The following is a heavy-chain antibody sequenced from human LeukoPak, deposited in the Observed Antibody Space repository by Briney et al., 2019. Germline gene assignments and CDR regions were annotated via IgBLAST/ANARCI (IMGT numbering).Heavy chain of an antibody. CDR2: ISAYNGNT. V-gene: IGHV1-18*01. D-gene: IGHD3-22*01. CDR3: ARSIAWGMIVVVPYYFDY. CDR1: GYTFTSHG. J-gene: IGHJ4*02. Sequence: ASVKVSCKASGYTFTSHGIIWVRQAPGQGLEWMGWISAYNGNTNYAQKLQGRVTMTTDTSTSTAYMELRSLRSDDTAVYYCARSIAWGMIVVVPYYFDYWGQGTLVTVSS.